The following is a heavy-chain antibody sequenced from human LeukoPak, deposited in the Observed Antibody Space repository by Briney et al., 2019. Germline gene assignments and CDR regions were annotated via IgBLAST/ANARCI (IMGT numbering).Heavy chain of an antibody. V-gene: IGHV3-48*03. Sequence: PGGSLRLSCAASGFTFSSYEMNWVRQAPGKGLEWVSYMSSSGSNIKYADSVKGRFTISRGNAKNSVYLQMNSLRAEDTAVYYCARDIKGQYQDAFDIWGQGTMVTVSS. CDR1: GFTFSSYE. J-gene: IGHJ3*02. CDR3: ARDIKGQYQDAFDI. D-gene: IGHD2-2*01. CDR2: MSSSGSNI.